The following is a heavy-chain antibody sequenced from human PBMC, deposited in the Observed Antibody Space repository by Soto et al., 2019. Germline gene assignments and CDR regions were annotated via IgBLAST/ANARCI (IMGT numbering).Heavy chain of an antibody. CDR3: ARDPGYYDSSGYYNYYYYGMDV. J-gene: IGHJ6*02. CDR2: IYYSGST. D-gene: IGHD3-22*01. V-gene: IGHV4-59*01. Sequence: SETLSLTCTVSGGSISSYYWSWIRQPPGKGLERIGYIYYSGSTNYNPSLKSRVTISVDTSKNQFSLKLSSVTAADTAVYYCARDPGYYDSSGYYNYYYYGMDVWGQGTTVTVSS. CDR1: GGSISSYY.